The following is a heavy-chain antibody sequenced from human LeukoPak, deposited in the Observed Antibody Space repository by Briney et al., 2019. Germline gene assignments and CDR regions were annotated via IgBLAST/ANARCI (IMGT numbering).Heavy chain of an antibody. CDR2: IYYSGST. V-gene: IGHV4-39*07. J-gene: IGHJ4*02. CDR3: ARVDTIFGVVIIGFDY. D-gene: IGHD3-3*01. Sequence: SETLSLTCTVSGGSISSSSYYWGWIRQPPGKGLEWIGSIYYSGSTYYNPSLKSRVTISVDTSKNQFSLKLSSVTAADTAVYYCARVDTIFGVVIIGFDYWGQGTLVTVSS. CDR1: GGSISSSSYY.